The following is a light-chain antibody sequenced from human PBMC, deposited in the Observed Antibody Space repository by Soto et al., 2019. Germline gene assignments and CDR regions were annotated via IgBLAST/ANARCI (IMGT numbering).Light chain of an antibody. V-gene: IGKV1-12*01. CDR3: QQISNFPLT. CDR2: SAF. Sequence: DIQMTQSPSSVSASVGDTVTISCRASQAIGAWLAWYQQIPGKAPKLLIYSAFILETGVPSRFSGSGSGTDFTLTISGVQPEDFATYYCQQISNFPLTFGGGTKVDIK. J-gene: IGKJ4*01. CDR1: QAIGAW.